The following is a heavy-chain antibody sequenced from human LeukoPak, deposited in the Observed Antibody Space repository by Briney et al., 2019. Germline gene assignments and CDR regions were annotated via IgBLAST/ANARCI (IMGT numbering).Heavy chain of an antibody. J-gene: IGHJ5*02. Sequence: SETLSLTCTVSGDSISGGAYYWTWVRQYPGSGLEWIGYISHIGTTYNNPSLKSRVSISVDTSRNQLSLRLTSVTAADTAVYYCARGVQGWIAPWGQGTLVTVSS. CDR1: GDSISGGAYY. D-gene: IGHD3-10*01. CDR3: ARGVQGWIAP. V-gene: IGHV4-31*03. CDR2: ISHIGTT.